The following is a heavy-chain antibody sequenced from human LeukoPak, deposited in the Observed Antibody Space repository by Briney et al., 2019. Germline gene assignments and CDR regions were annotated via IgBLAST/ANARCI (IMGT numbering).Heavy chain of an antibody. D-gene: IGHD6-13*01. CDR2: IYTSGST. V-gene: IGHV4-4*07. J-gene: IGHJ4*02. Sequence: SETLSLACIVSGDSISNYYWSWIRQPAGKGLEWIGRIYTSGSTNYNPSLKSRVTMSVDTSKNQFSLKLSSVTAADTAVYYCAREAAAGTFYFDYWGQGTLVTVSS. CDR3: AREAAAGTFYFDY. CDR1: GDSISNYY.